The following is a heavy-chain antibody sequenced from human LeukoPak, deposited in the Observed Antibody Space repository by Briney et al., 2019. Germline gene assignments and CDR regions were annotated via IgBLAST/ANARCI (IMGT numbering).Heavy chain of an antibody. D-gene: IGHD3-10*01. CDR1: GGSISSYY. V-gene: IGHV4-4*07. CDR3: ARETGYYGSGSGIDY. CDR2: IYTSGST. Sequence: KPSETLSLTCTVSGGSISSYYWSWIRQPAGKGLEWIGRIYTSGSTNYNPSLKSRVTMSVDTSKNQFSLKLSSVTAADTAVCYCARETGYYGSGSGIDYWGQGTLVTVSS. J-gene: IGHJ4*02.